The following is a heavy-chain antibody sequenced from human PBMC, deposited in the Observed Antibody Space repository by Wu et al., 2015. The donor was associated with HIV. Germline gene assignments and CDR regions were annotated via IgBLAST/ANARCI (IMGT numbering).Heavy chain of an antibody. CDR2: INSNTGAT. J-gene: IGHJ3*02. Sequence: QVQLVQSGAEVKKPGASVKVSCKASGDTFTGYYMHWVRQAPGQGLEWMGWINSNTGATSYAQKFQGRVTMTRDTSISTAYMELSRLRSDDTAVYYCARDHHYYDSSGYYYADAFDIWGRRDIGHRLF. D-gene: IGHD3-22*01. V-gene: IGHV1-2*02. CDR1: GDTFTGYY. CDR3: ARDHHYYDSSGYYYADAFDI.